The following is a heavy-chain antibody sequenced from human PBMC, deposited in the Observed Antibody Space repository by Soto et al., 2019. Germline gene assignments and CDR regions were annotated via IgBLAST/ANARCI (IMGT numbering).Heavy chain of an antibody. CDR3: ARQGYSYDTYYYYGMDV. D-gene: IGHD5-18*01. CDR1: GYSFTSYW. J-gene: IGHJ6*02. CDR2: IYPGDSDT. V-gene: IGHV5-51*01. Sequence: GESLKISCKGSGYSFTSYWVGWVRQMPGKRLEWMGIIYPGDSDTRYSPSFQGQVTISADKSISTAYLQWSSLKASDTAMYYCARQGYSYDTYYYYGMDVWGQGTTVTVSS.